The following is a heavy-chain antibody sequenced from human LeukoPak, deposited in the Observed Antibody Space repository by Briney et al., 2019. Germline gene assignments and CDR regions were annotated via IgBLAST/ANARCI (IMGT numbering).Heavy chain of an antibody. CDR3: AKDRIHYDFWSGYYNYYYYGMDV. CDR1: GFTFSSYA. J-gene: IGHJ6*02. V-gene: IGHV3-23*01. CDR2: ISGSGGST. D-gene: IGHD3-3*01. Sequence: GGSLRLSCAASGFTFSSYAMSWVRQAPGEGLEWVSAISGSGGSTYYADSVKGRFTISRDNSKNTLYLQMNSLRAEDTAVYYCAKDRIHYDFWSGYYNYYYYGMDVWGQGTTVTVSS.